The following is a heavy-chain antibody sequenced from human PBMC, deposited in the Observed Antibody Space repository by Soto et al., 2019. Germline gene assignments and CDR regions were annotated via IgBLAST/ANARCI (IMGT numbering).Heavy chain of an antibody. V-gene: IGHV4-59*01. Sequence: QVQLQESGPGLVKPSETLSLTCTVSGGSISRNYWSWIRQPPGKGLEWIGYISYSGNTKYNPSLKRRVTISVDTSKNQFSLKLSSVTAADTAVYYCATGMATTFWYFDLWGRGTRVTVSS. D-gene: IGHD5-12*01. CDR2: ISYSGNT. CDR1: GGSISRNY. J-gene: IGHJ2*01. CDR3: ATGMATTFWYFDL.